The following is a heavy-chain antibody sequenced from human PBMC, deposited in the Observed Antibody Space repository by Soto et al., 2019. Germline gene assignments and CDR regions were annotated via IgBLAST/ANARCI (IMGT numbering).Heavy chain of an antibody. V-gene: IGHV4-30-4*01. J-gene: IGHJ5*02. Sequence: KSSETLSLTCTVSGGSISSGDYYWSWIRQSPGKGLEWIGSIFYSGTTDYNPSLQGRVTISIATSKNQFSLRLTSVTATDTALYYCARDWVHERWFDPWGQGTLVTVSS. CDR1: GGSISSGDYY. CDR2: IFYSGTT. CDR3: ARDWVHERWFDP. D-gene: IGHD1-1*01.